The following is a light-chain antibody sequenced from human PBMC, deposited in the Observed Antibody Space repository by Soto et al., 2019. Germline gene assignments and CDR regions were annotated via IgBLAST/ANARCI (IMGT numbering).Light chain of an antibody. CDR2: EVS. J-gene: IGLJ3*02. Sequence: QSALTQPASVSGSPGQSITISCTGTSSDVGGYNYVSWYQQHPGRAPKLVIYEVSDRPSGVSNRFSGSTSGNTASLTISGLQPEDEGDYFCSSYTSTSTWVFGGGTKVTVL. CDR1: SSDVGGYNY. V-gene: IGLV2-14*01. CDR3: SSYTSTSTWV.